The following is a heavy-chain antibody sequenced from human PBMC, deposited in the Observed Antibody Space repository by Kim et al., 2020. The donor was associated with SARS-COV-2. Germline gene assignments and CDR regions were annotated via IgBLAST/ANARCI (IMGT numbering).Heavy chain of an antibody. D-gene: IGHD2-15*01. CDR2: IYHSGST. J-gene: IGHJ4*02. V-gene: IGHV4-4*02. Sequence: SETLSLTCAVSGGSISSSNWWSWVRQPPGKGLEWIGEIYHSGSTNYNPSLKSRVTISVDKSKNQFSLKLSSVTAADTAVYYCARGYCSGGSCYSYYFDYWGQGTLVTVSS. CDR1: GGSISSSNW. CDR3: ARGYCSGGSCYSYYFDY.